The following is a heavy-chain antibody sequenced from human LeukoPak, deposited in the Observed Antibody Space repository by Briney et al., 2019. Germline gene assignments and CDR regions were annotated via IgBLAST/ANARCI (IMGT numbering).Heavy chain of an antibody. CDR2: ISWNSGSI. Sequence: GGSLRLSCAASGFTFDDYAMHWVRQAPGKGLEWVSGISWNSGSIGYADSVKGRFTISRDNAKNSLYLQMNSLRVEDTALYYCVGIAVAGSFDYWGQGTLVTVSS. V-gene: IGHV3-9*01. CDR1: GFTFDDYA. D-gene: IGHD6-19*01. J-gene: IGHJ4*02. CDR3: VGIAVAGSFDY.